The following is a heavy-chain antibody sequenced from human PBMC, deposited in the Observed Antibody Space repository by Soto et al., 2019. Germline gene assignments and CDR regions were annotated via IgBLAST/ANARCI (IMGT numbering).Heavy chain of an antibody. Sequence: LRLSCRASGFTFSDFAMSWVRQAPGKGLEWVSSISSNGNYIYYADSMKGRFTISRDNAEKSLYLQMNSLRGEDTAVYYCARGTHYYDSIGYSHFFDYWGQGTLVTVSS. CDR2: ISSNGNYI. J-gene: IGHJ4*02. CDR1: GFTFSDFA. V-gene: IGHV3-21*01. CDR3: ARGTHYYDSIGYSHFFDY. D-gene: IGHD3-22*01.